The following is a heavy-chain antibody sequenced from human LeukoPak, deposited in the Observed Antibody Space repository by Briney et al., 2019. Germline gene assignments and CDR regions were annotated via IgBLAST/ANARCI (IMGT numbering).Heavy chain of an antibody. D-gene: IGHD6-6*01. V-gene: IGHV3-53*01. CDR3: AKRGPIYSSSPGNYFDY. J-gene: IGHJ4*02. CDR2: IYSGGST. Sequence: GGPLRLSCAASGFTVSSNYMSWVRQAPGKGLEWVSVIYSGGSTYYADSVKGRFTISRDNSKNTLYLQMNSLRAEDTAVYYCAKRGPIYSSSPGNYFDYWGQGTLVTVSS. CDR1: GFTVSSNY.